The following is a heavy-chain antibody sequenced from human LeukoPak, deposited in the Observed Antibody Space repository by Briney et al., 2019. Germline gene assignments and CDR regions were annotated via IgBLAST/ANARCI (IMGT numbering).Heavy chain of an antibody. J-gene: IGHJ4*02. Sequence: GESLKISCKGSGYSFTSYWIGWVRQMPGKGLEWMGIIYPGDSDTRYSPSFQGQVTISADKSISTAYLQWSSLKASDTAMYYCARLPEYCSGGSCYPGASYYFDYWGQGTLVTVSS. CDR2: IYPGDSDT. CDR1: GYSFTSYW. V-gene: IGHV5-51*01. CDR3: ARLPEYCSGGSCYPGASYYFDY. D-gene: IGHD2-15*01.